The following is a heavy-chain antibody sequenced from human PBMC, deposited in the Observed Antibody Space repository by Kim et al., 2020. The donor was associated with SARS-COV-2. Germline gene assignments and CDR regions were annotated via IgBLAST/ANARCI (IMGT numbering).Heavy chain of an antibody. V-gene: IGHV3-7*01. Sequence: GGSLRLSCAASGFTFSSYWMSWVRQAPGKGLEWVANIKQDGSEKYYVDSVKGRFTISRDNAKNSLYLQMNSLRAEDTAVYYCARDDCSGGSCYGSGYGMDVWGQGTTVTVSS. CDR3: ARDDCSGGSCYGSGYGMDV. CDR1: GFTFSSYW. J-gene: IGHJ6*02. D-gene: IGHD2-15*01. CDR2: IKQDGSEK.